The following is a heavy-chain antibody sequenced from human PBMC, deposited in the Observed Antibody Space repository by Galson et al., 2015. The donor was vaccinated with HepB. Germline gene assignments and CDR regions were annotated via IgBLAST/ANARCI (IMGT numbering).Heavy chain of an antibody. CDR1: GYSFTSYW. CDR2: IDPSDSYT. Sequence: QSGAEVKKPGESLRTSCKGSGYSFTSYWISWVRQMPGKGLEWMGRIDPSDSYTNYSPSFQGHVTISADKSISTAYLQWSSLKASDTAMYYCASSGYMGYYYYYGMDVWGQGTTVTVSS. CDR3: ASSGYMGYYYYYGMDV. V-gene: IGHV5-10-1*01. D-gene: IGHD2-15*01. J-gene: IGHJ6*02.